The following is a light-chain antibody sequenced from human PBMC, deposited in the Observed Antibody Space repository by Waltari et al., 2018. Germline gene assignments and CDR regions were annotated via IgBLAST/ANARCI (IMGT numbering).Light chain of an antibody. CDR1: NSNIGNNY. CDR2: DNH. CDR3: ATWDSSLSALV. Sequence: QSVLTQPPSVSAAPGQTVTISCSGNNSNIGNNYVSWYQHLPGTAPKLLISDNHKRPSGIPDRFSGSRSVTSATLGITGRQTGDEADYYCATWDSSLSALVFGGGTKLTVL. J-gene: IGLJ2*01. V-gene: IGLV1-51*01.